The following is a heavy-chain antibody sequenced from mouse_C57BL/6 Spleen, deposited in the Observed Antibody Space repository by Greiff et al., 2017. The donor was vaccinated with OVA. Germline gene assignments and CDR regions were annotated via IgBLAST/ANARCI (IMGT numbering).Heavy chain of an antibody. V-gene: IGHV1-61*01. CDR3: ARREDGYFFAY. D-gene: IGHD2-3*01. CDR1: GYTFTSYW. J-gene: IGHJ3*01. CDR2: IYPSDSET. Sequence: QVQLQQPGAELVRPGSSVKLSCKASGYTFTSYWMDWVKQRPGQGLEWIGNIYPSDSETHYNQKFKDKATLTVDKSSSTAYMQLSSLTSEDSAVYYCARREDGYFFAYWGQGTLVTVSA.